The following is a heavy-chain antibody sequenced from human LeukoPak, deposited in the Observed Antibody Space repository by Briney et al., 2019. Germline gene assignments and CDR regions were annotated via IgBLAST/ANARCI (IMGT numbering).Heavy chain of an antibody. Sequence: SETLSLTCTVSGGSISSYYWSWIRQPPGKGLEWIGYIYYSGSTNYNPSLKSRVTISVDTSKNQFSLKLSSVTAADTAVYYCARGSSSWYYFDYWGQGTLVTVSS. CDR1: GGSISSYY. V-gene: IGHV4-59*01. CDR2: IYYSGST. CDR3: ARGSSSWYYFDY. J-gene: IGHJ4*02. D-gene: IGHD6-13*01.